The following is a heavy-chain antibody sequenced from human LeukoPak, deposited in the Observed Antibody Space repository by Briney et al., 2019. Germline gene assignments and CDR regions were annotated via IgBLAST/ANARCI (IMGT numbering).Heavy chain of an antibody. V-gene: IGHV1-69*13. CDR1: GGTFSSYA. D-gene: IGHD3-22*01. CDR3: ARDVYYYDSSGSAAY. J-gene: IGHJ4*02. Sequence: SVKVSCKASGGTFSSYAISWVRQAPGQGLEWTGGIIPIFGTANYAQKFQGRVTITADESTSTAYMELSSLRSEDTAVYYCARDVYYYDSSGSAAYWGQGTLVTVSS. CDR2: IIPIFGTA.